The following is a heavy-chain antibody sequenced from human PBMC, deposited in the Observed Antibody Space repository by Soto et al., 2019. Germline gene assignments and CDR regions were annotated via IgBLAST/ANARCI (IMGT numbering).Heavy chain of an antibody. CDR1: GGSISSGGYS. J-gene: IGHJ4*02. CDR3: ARERLTGTTYYFDY. CDR2: IYHSGST. V-gene: IGHV4-30-2*01. Sequence: SETLSLTCAVSGGSISSGGYSWSWIRQPPGKGLEWIGYIYHSGSTYYNPSLKSRVTISVDRSKNQSSLKLSSVTAADTAVYYCARERLTGTTYYFDYWGQGTLVTVSS. D-gene: IGHD1-20*01.